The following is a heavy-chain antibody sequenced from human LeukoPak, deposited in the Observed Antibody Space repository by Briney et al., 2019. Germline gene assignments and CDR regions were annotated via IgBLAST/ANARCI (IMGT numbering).Heavy chain of an antibody. D-gene: IGHD2-21*02. V-gene: IGHV3-15*01. Sequence: GRSLRLSYAASGFTFSNVWMSWVRQAPGDGREWVGRIKSKTDGGTTDYSAPVKGRFTISRDDSKTTMYLQMDSLKTEDTAVYYCTTTKSLLPGYWGQGTLVTVSS. CDR1: GFTFSNVW. CDR2: IKSKTDGGTT. CDR3: TTTKSLLPGY. J-gene: IGHJ4*02.